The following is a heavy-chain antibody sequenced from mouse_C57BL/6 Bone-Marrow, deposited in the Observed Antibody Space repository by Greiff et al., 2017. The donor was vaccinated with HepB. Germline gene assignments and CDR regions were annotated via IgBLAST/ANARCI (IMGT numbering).Heavy chain of an antibody. CDR2: INPSNGGT. CDR1: GYTFTSYW. Sequence: VQLQQPGTELVKPGASVKLSCKASGYTFTSYWMHWVKQRPGQGLEWIGNINPSNGGTNYNEKFKSKATLTVDKSSSTAYMQLSSLTCEDSAVYYCERWIGLLYGYYLDYWGQGTTLTVSS. J-gene: IGHJ2*01. D-gene: IGHD1-1*01. CDR3: ERWIGLLYGYYLDY. V-gene: IGHV1-53*01.